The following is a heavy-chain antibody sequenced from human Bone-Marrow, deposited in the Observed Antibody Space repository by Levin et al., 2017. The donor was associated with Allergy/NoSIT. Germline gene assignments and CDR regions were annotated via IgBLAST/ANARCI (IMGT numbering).Heavy chain of an antibody. V-gene: IGHV4-34*01. Sequence: SQTLSLTCAVSGGSFSGYYWSWIRQPPGKGLEWIGDINHRDISQSGSTNYNPSLKSRVIISLDTSRNQFSLRLTSVTAADTAVYYCARNWGVATTLDYWGQGTLVTVSS. CDR3: ARNWGVATTLDY. D-gene: IGHD5-12*01. CDR1: GGSFSGYY. J-gene: IGHJ4*02. CDR2: INHRDISQSGST.